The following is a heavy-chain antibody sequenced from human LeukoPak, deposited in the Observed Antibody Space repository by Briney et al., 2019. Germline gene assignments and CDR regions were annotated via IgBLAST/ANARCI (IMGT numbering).Heavy chain of an antibody. V-gene: IGHV5-51*01. CDR2: IYPDDSDT. CDR1: GYIFTSYL. D-gene: IGHD5-24*01. CDR3: ARPVEMATSPFDY. Sequence: GESLKISCKGSGYIFTSYLIAWVRQMPGKGLEWMGIIYPDDSDTRYSPSFQGQVTISADKSIATAYLQWSSLKASDTAMYYCARPVEMATSPFDYWGQGTLVTVSS. J-gene: IGHJ4*02.